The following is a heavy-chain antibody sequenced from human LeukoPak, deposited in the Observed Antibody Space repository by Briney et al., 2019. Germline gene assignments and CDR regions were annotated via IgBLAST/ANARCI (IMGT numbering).Heavy chain of an antibody. Sequence: ASVKVSFKASGYTFTSYGFCWVRQAPAQGLEWMGWISAYNGNTNYAQKLQGRVNMTTDTSTSTAYLELRTVRSDDTAVYYCARVLPLGFDPWGQGTLVTVSS. CDR2: ISAYNGNT. J-gene: IGHJ5*02. CDR1: GYTFTSYG. CDR3: ARVLPLGFDP. V-gene: IGHV1-18*01.